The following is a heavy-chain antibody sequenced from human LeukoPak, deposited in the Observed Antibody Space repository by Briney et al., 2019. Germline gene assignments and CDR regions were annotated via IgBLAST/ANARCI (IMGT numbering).Heavy chain of an antibody. CDR1: GGSISSYY. V-gene: IGHV4-59*01. Sequence: PSETLSLTCTVSGGSISSYYWSWIRQPPGKGLEWIGYIYYSGSTNYNPSLKSRVTISVDTSQNQFSLKLSSVTAAATAVYYCARHGPLVVSIAFDISGQGTMDTVSS. J-gene: IGHJ3*02. CDR3: ARHGPLVVSIAFDI. D-gene: IGHD6-6*01. CDR2: IYYSGST.